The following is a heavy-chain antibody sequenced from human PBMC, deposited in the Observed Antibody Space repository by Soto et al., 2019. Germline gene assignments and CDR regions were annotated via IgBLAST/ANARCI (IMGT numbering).Heavy chain of an antibody. D-gene: IGHD6-19*01. V-gene: IGHV3-23*01. CDR1: GFTFSSYA. CDR3: ARLTSGWYLDY. J-gene: IGHJ4*02. CDR2: ISGSGDST. Sequence: EVQLLESGGGLVQPGGSLRLSCAASGFTFSSYAMSWVRQAPGKGLEWVSVISGSGDSTYYADSVKGRFTISRDNSKNTLYLQMNSLRAEETAVYYCARLTSGWYLDYWGQGTLVTVSS.